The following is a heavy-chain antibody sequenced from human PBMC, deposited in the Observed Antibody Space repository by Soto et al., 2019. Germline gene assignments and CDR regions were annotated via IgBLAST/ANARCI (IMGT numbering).Heavy chain of an antibody. D-gene: IGHD1-26*01. CDR1: GFTFRSYT. CDR2: FSGRDATT. Sequence: EVQLSESGGGLVQPGGSLRLSCAASGFTFRSYTMSWVRQAPGKGLEWVSSFSGRDATTYYADSVKGRFTISRDNSKNTLYLQMNSLRAEDTALYFCVRTIVGATKGGWFDPWGQGALVTASS. J-gene: IGHJ5*02. CDR3: VRTIVGATKGGWFDP. V-gene: IGHV3-23*01.